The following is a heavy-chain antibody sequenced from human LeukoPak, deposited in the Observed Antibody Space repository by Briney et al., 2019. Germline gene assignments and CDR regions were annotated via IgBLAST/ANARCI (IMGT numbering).Heavy chain of an antibody. Sequence: GGSLRLSCAASGFTFSYHAMHWVRQAPGKGLEWVASIRYDGNSKEYADSVKGRFTISRDNSKNTLYLQMNSLRAEDTAVYYCAKSGLNRFDYWGQGTLVTVSS. J-gene: IGHJ4*02. CDR2: IRYDGNSK. CDR3: AKSGLNRFDY. V-gene: IGHV3-30*02. CDR1: GFTFSYHA. D-gene: IGHD2-15*01.